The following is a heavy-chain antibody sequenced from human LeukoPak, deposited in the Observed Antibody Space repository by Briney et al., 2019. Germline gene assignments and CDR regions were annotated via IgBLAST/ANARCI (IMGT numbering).Heavy chain of an antibody. J-gene: IGHJ4*02. V-gene: IGHV4-34*01. D-gene: IGHD3-10*01. Sequence: SETLSLTCAVYGGSFSGYYWSWIRQPPGKGLEWIGEINHSGSTNYNPSLKSRVTISVDTSKNQFSLKLCSVTAADTAVYYCARGAEYYYGSGSSHIDYWGQGTLVTVSS. CDR2: INHSGST. CDR1: GGSFSGYY. CDR3: ARGAEYYYGSGSSHIDY.